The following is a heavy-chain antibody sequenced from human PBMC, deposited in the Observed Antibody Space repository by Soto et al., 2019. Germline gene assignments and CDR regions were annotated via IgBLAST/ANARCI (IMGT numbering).Heavy chain of an antibody. V-gene: IGHV3-33*01. CDR1: GFTFSSYG. CDR2: IWYDGSNK. D-gene: IGHD6-13*01. CDR3: AREGSAGRYYFDY. J-gene: IGHJ4*02. Sequence: QVQLVESGGGVVQPGRSLRLSCAASGFTFSSYGMHWVRQAPGKGLEWVAVIWYDGSNKYYADSVKGRFTISRDNSKNTLYLQMNSLRAEDTAVYYCAREGSAGRYYFDYWGQGTLVTVSS.